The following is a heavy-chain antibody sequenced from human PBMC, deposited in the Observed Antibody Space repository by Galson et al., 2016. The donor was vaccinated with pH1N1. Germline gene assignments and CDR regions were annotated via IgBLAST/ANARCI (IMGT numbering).Heavy chain of an antibody. J-gene: IGHJ5*02. V-gene: IGHV4-4*07. CDR2: IYSSGST. Sequence: ETLSLTCTVSGGSISSYYWSWIRQPAGKGLVWIGRIYSSGSTNYNPSLKSRVTMSVDTSKNQFSLKLSSVTAADTAVYYCARDHGFGSENMGDWFDPWGQGTLVTVSS. CDR3: ARDHGFGSENMGDWFDP. CDR1: GGSISSYY. D-gene: IGHD3-10*01.